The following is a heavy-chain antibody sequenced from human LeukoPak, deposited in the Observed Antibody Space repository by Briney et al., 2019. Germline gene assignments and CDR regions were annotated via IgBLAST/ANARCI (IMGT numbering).Heavy chain of an antibody. CDR3: AREWGLIAVAGGPGY. Sequence: GGSLRLSWVASGFTFSKYGMHWVRQAPGKGLQWLAIIWYDGHNNYYADSVKGRFTISRDNSKNTLFLEMNDLKAEDTAVYYCAREWGLIAVAGGPGYWGQGTLVTVSS. CDR2: IWYDGHNN. J-gene: IGHJ4*02. D-gene: IGHD2-21*01. V-gene: IGHV3-33*01. CDR1: GFTFSKYG.